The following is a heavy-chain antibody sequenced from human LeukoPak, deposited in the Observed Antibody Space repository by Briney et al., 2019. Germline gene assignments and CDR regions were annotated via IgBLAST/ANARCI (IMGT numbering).Heavy chain of an antibody. J-gene: IGHJ4*02. D-gene: IGHD6-19*01. CDR2: INSDGSST. Sequence: GGSLRLSCAASGFTFSSYWMHWVRHAPGKGLVWVSRINSDGSSTSYADSVKGRFTISRDNAKNTLYLQMNSLRAEDTAVYYCARDPWGVIAVAGTTFDYWGQGTLVTVSS. CDR3: ARDPWGVIAVAGTTFDY. CDR1: GFTFSSYW. V-gene: IGHV3-74*01.